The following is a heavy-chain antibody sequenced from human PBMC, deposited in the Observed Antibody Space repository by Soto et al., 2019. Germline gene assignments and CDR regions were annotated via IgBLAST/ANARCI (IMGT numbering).Heavy chain of an antibody. CDR3: AKGSPAGGFCSRTSCYMGV. CDR2: IGTAGDT. D-gene: IGHD2-2*01. CDR1: GFTFSNYD. J-gene: IGHJ6*03. Sequence: EVQLVESGGGLVQPGGSLRLSCAASGFTFSNYDMHWVRQATGKGLEWVSAIGTAGDTYYPGSVKGRFTISRENARNSLYLQMNSLRAGDTAVYYWAKGSPAGGFCSRTSCYMGVWGKGTTVTVSS. V-gene: IGHV3-13*01.